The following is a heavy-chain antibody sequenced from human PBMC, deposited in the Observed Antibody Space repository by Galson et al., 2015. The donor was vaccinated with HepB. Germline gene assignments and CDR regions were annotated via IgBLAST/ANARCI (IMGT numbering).Heavy chain of an antibody. CDR2: IWYDGSNK. CDR3: ARDRALYNWNVGRSFDY. V-gene: IGHV3-33*01. CDR1: GFTFSSYG. Sequence: SLRLSCAASGFTFSSYGMHWVRQAPGKGLEWVAVIWYDGSNKYYAGSVKGRFTISRDNSKNTLYLQMNSLRAEDTAVYYCARDRALYNWNVGRSFDYWGQGTLVTVSS. D-gene: IGHD1-1*01. J-gene: IGHJ4*02.